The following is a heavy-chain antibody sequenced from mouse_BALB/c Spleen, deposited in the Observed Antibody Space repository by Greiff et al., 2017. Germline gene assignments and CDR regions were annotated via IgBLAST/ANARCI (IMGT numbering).Heavy chain of an antibody. J-gene: IGHJ4*01. CDR1: GFTFSSYG. V-gene: IGHV5-6-3*01. CDR2: INSNGGSS. CDR3: AIGGRTVYAMDY. D-gene: IGHD1-1*01. Sequence: VKLVESGGGLVQPGGSLKLSCAASGFTFSSYGMSWVRQTPDKRLELVATINSNGGSSYYPASVKGRFTISRDNAKNTLYLQMSSLKSEDTAMFDRAIGGRTVYAMDYWGQGTSVTVSS.